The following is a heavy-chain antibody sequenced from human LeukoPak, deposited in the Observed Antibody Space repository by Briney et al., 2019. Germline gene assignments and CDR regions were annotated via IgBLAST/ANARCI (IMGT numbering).Heavy chain of an antibody. CDR1: GFPVSNNY. CDR3: ARDWRPTTKYNWFDP. J-gene: IGHJ5*02. D-gene: IGHD1-14*01. Sequence: GSLPLSCVVSGFPVSNNYMSWVRQAPRKGLEWVSLIYSGGSTYYADSVKGRFTISRDNAKNSLYLQMNSLRAEDTAVYYCARDWRPTTKYNWFDPWGQGTLVTVSS. V-gene: IGHV3-66*01. CDR2: IYSGGST.